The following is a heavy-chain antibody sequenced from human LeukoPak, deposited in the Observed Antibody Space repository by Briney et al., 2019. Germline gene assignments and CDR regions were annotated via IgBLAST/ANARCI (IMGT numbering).Heavy chain of an antibody. CDR2: INHSGST. Sequence: SETLSLTCAVYGGSFSGYYLTWIRQPPGRGLEWVGEINHSGSTNYNPSLKSRVTISVDTSKNQFSLKLTSVTAADTAVYYCARVTPYSSSSRWFDPWGQGTLVTVSS. D-gene: IGHD6-6*01. V-gene: IGHV4-34*01. CDR1: GGSFSGYY. J-gene: IGHJ5*02. CDR3: ARVTPYSSSSRWFDP.